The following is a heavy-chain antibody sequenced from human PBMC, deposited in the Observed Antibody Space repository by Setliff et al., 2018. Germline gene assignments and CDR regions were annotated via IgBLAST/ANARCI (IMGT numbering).Heavy chain of an antibody. V-gene: IGHV4-34*01. Sequence: SETLSLTCAVYGGSFSDYWWSWIRQPPGKGLEWIGEINHSGSTNYNPSLKSRVTISVDTSKNQFSLKLSSVTAADTAVYYCARGKERITMIVVVTSGAFDIWGQGTMVTVSS. CDR2: INHSGST. CDR3: ARGKERITMIVVVTSGAFDI. J-gene: IGHJ3*02. CDR1: GGSFSDYW. D-gene: IGHD3-22*01.